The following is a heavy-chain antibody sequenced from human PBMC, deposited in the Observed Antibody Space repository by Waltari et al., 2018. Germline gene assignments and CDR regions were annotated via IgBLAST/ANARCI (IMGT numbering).Heavy chain of an antibody. CDR3: ARSGGYGWDY. D-gene: IGHD3-10*01. J-gene: IGHJ4*02. CDR1: GVLCHHYL. V-gene: IGHV3-7*01. Sequence: EVQLMESGGGWVQPGGSLRHSWEAAGVLCHHYLMSWGRQAPGKGLEWVGNIKPDGSDKYYLDSVNGRFTMSRDNGKKSLDLQMNSLKVEDTAIYYCARSGGYGWDYWGQGTLVTVSS. CDR2: IKPDGSDK.